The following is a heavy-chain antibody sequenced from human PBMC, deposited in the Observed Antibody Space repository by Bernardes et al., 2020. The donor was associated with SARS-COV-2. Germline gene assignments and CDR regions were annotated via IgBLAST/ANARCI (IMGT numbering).Heavy chain of an antibody. CDR2: ISSSGSTI. CDR3: ARTASHVVVPAGFDY. CDR1: GGSISSYY. D-gene: IGHD2-2*01. J-gene: IGHJ4*02. V-gene: IGHV3-11*01. Sequence: LSLTCTVSGGSISSYYWSWIRQAPGKGLEWVSYISSSGSTIYYADSVKGRFTISRDNAKNSLYLQMNSLRAEDTAVYYCARTASHVVVPAGFDYWGQGTLVTVSS.